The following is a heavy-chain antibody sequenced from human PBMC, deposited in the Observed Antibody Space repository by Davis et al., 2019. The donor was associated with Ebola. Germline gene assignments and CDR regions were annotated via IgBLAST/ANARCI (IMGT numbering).Heavy chain of an antibody. CDR2: FDPEDGEL. D-gene: IGHD3-10*01. CDR3: VTEQTRLLWPAFDV. CDR1: GYPLTELA. J-gene: IGHJ3*01. Sequence: ASVKVSCKVSGYPLTELAIHWVRQAPGNGLEWMGGFDPEDGELIYAPRFQGRVTMTEDTSTDTAYMELSSLKSEDTAVYYCVTEQTRLLWPAFDVWGQGTMVTVSS. V-gene: IGHV1-24*01.